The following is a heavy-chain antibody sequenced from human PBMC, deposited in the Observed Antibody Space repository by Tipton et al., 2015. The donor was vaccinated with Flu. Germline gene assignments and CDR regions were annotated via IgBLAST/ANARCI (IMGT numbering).Heavy chain of an antibody. CDR3: ASRFLGHGGFDS. D-gene: IGHD3-3*01. Sequence: TLSLTCTVFGGSIGSSTYYWGWIRQPPGKGLEWIGSLYDSGITYYNPSLKSRVTISLDTSKNQFSQKLISVTAADTAVYYCASRFLGHGGFDSWGQGTLVTVST. CDR2: LYDSGIT. V-gene: IGHV4-39*07. J-gene: IGHJ4*02. CDR1: GGSIGSSTYY.